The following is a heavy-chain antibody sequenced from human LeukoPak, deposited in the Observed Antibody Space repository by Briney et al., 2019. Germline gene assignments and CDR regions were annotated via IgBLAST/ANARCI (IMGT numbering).Heavy chain of an antibody. Sequence: KPSETLSLTCTVSGGSISSYYWSWIRQPRGKGLEWIGYSYYSGSTNYNPSLKSRVTISVDTSKNQFSLKLSSVTAADTAVYYCARGVTIFGVVTPPYDAFDISGQGTMVTVSS. CDR3: ARGVTIFGVVTPPYDAFDI. V-gene: IGHV4-59*01. D-gene: IGHD3-3*01. J-gene: IGHJ3*02. CDR2: SYYSGST. CDR1: GGSISSYY.